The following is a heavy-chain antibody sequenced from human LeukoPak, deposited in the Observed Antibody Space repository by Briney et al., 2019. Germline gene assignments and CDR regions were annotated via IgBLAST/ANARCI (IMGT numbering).Heavy chain of an antibody. CDR2: IWYDGSNK. V-gene: IGHV3-33*06. Sequence: PGGSLRLSCAASGFTFSIYGMHWVRQAPGKGLEWVAVIWYDGSNKYYADSVKGRFTISRDNSKNTLYLEMNSLRAEDTAVFYCAKATTISAAGSHFVYWGQGTLVTVSS. D-gene: IGHD6-13*01. J-gene: IGHJ4*02. CDR1: GFTFSIYG. CDR3: AKATTISAAGSHFVY.